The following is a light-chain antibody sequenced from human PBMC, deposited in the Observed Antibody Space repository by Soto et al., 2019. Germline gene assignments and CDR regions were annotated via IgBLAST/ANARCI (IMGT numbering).Light chain of an antibody. CDR1: QRVSSGY. J-gene: IGKJ1*01. CDR2: GAS. CDR3: QQYGSSPWT. Sequence: EIVLTQSPGTLSLSPGERATLSCRASQRVSSGYLAWYQQKPGQAPRLLIYGASTRATGIPNRFSGSGSGKDFTLTISRLEPEDFAVYYCQQYGSSPWTFGHGTKVKIK. V-gene: IGKV3-20*01.